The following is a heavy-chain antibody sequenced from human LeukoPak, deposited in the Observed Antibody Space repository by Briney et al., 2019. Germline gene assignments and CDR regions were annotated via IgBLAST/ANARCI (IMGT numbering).Heavy chain of an antibody. CDR2: ISGNSGST. CDR1: GFTFSSYA. Sequence: GGSLRLSCAASGFTFSSYAMSWVRQAPGKGLEWVSVISGNSGSTYYADSVKGRFTISRDKSKNTLYLQMNSLRADDTAVYYCAKESPHFDYWGQGTLVTVSS. CDR3: AKESPHFDY. V-gene: IGHV3-23*01. J-gene: IGHJ4*02. D-gene: IGHD3-3*02.